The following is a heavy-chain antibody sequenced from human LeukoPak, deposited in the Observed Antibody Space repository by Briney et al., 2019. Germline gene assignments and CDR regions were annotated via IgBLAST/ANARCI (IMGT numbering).Heavy chain of an antibody. Sequence: GGSLKISCKGSAYSFTNYWIGWVRQMPGKGLEWMGIIYPGDSDIRYSPSFQGQVTISADKSINTAYLQWSSLKASDTAIYYCARLRSKNGANFDYWGQETLVTVSS. CDR3: ARLRSKNGANFDY. V-gene: IGHV5-51*01. CDR2: IYPGDSDI. J-gene: IGHJ4*02. CDR1: AYSFTNYW.